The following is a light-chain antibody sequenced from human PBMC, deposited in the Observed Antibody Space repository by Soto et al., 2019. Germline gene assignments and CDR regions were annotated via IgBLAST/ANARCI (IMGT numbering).Light chain of an antibody. CDR2: SSN. CDR1: SSNIGSNT. CDR3: AGWDDSLNGVV. Sequence: QSVLTQPPSASGTPGQRVTISCSGSSSNIGSNTVNWYQQLPGTAPKVLIYSSNQRPSGVPDRFSGSKSGTSASLAISGLQSEDEADYYCAGWDDSLNGVVFGGGTKVTVL. V-gene: IGLV1-44*01. J-gene: IGLJ2*01.